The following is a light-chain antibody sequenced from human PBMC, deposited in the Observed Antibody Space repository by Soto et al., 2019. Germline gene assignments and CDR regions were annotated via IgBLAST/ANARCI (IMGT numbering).Light chain of an antibody. CDR1: QSVSSN. V-gene: IGKV3-15*01. CDR3: KKYNNWPPGT. J-gene: IGKJ1*01. CDR2: GAS. Sequence: EIVMTQSPATLSVSPGERATLSCRASQSVSSNLAWYQQKPGQAPRLLIYGASTRATGIPARFSGSGSGTEFTLTISSLQSEDFAFYYCKKYNNWPPGTLGQGTK.